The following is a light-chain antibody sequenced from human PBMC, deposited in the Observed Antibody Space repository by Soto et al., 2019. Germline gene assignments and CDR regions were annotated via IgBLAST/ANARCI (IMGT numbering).Light chain of an antibody. CDR2: AAS. Sequence: DIQMTQSPSSLSASVGDRVSVTCRASQSISTFLNWYQQRPGEAPKLLIYAASSLQSGVPSRFGGRGSGADFTLTIGSLQPEDFATYSCQQRYTTPRTFGQGTKVEVK. V-gene: IGKV1-39*01. CDR1: QSISTF. J-gene: IGKJ1*01. CDR3: QQRYTTPRT.